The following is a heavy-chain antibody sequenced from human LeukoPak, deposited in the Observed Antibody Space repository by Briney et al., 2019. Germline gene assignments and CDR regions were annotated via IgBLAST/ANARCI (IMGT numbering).Heavy chain of an antibody. J-gene: IGHJ4*02. CDR1: GGTFSSYA. V-gene: IGHV1-69*04. D-gene: IGHD3-3*01. CDR2: IIPILGIA. Sequence: SVKVSCKASGGTFSSYAISWVRQAPGQGLEWMGRIIPILGIANYAQKFQGRVTITADKSTSTAYMELSSLRSEDTAVYYCGRGPLEYYFDYWGQGTLVTVSS. CDR3: GRGPLEYYFDY.